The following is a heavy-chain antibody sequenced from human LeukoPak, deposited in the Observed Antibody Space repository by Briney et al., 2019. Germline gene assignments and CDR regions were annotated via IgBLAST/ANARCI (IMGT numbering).Heavy chain of an antibody. V-gene: IGHV3-23*01. CDR3: VGETLGQRRLFDT. CDR2: ISGGGDST. J-gene: IGHJ5*02. Sequence: QPGGSLRLSCAASGFTFSSYAMSWVRQAPGKGLESVSAISGGGDSTYYADSVKGRFTISRDNSKNTLYLQMNNLRADDTAVYYCVGETLGQRRLFDTWGQGTLVTVSS. CDR1: GFTFSSYA.